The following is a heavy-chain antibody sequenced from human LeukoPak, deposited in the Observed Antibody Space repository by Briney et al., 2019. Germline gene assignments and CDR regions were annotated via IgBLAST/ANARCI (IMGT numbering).Heavy chain of an antibody. CDR1: GFTFNTYA. V-gene: IGHV3-23*01. Sequence: GGSLRLSCAASGFTFNTYAMNWVRQAPGKGLEWVSSISGSGENTYYADSVKGRFTISRDNSKNTLSLQMNSLRTEDTAVYYCAKGSVNYDILTGSYFDYWGQGTLVTVSS. J-gene: IGHJ4*02. D-gene: IGHD3-9*01. CDR3: AKGSVNYDILTGSYFDY. CDR2: ISGSGENT.